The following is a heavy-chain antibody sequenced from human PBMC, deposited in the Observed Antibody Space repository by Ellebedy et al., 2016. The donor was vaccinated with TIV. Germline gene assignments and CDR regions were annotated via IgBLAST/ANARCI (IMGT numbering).Heavy chain of an antibody. D-gene: IGHD6-19*01. Sequence: GGSLRLSCATSGFTFSNYLMTWVPQAPGKGLEWVANIKQDGSEKYYVDSVKGRFSISRDNAKNSLYVQMNSLTDEDTAVYYCARDQWLGRAYYFDSWGQGTLVTVSS. V-gene: IGHV3-7*01. CDR1: GFTFSNYL. CDR2: IKQDGSEK. J-gene: IGHJ4*02. CDR3: ARDQWLGRAYYFDS.